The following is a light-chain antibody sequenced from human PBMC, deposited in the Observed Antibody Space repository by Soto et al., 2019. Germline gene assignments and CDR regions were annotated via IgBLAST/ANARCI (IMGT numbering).Light chain of an antibody. CDR2: DGT. J-gene: IGKJ4*01. CDR3: HQYFNPRT. Sequence: DTRLTQSPSSLSASVGDRVTITCQASQHISDYLNWYQQKPGKAPKLLIYDGTKLETGVPSRFSGSGSGTEFTFTISSLQPEDTATYYYHQYFNPRTFGGGTKV. CDR1: QHISDY. V-gene: IGKV1-33*01.